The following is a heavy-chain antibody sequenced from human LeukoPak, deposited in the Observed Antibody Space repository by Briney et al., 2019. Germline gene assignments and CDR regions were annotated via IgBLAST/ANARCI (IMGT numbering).Heavy chain of an antibody. CDR2: ISYDGSNE. V-gene: IGHV3-30*04. D-gene: IGHD5-18*01. Sequence: MHWVRQAPGKGLEWVAIISYDGSNEYYADSVKGRFTISRDNSKNTLYLQMNSLRAADTAVYYCARDLSGVTGYTYGRGIDYWGQGTLVTVSS. CDR3: ARDLSGVTGYTYGRGIDY. J-gene: IGHJ4*02.